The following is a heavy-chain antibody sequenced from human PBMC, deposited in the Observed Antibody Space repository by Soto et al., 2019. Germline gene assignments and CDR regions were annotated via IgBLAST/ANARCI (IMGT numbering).Heavy chain of an antibody. V-gene: IGHV1-18*01. CDR2: ISCYNGKT. Sequence: ASVKVSCKTSGYSFTAYGISWVRQAPGQGLEWMGWISCYNGKTKYAQKVQGRVTMTTDTSTSTAYMEVRSLRSDDTAIYYCARDAPPPELRFLEWHNYDYNGMDVWGPGTTVTVSS. CDR1: GYSFTAYG. D-gene: IGHD3-3*01. CDR3: ARDAPPPELRFLEWHNYDYNGMDV. J-gene: IGHJ6*02.